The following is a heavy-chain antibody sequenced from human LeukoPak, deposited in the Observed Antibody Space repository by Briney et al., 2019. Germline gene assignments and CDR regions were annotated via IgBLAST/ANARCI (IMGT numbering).Heavy chain of an antibody. Sequence: QPGGSLRLSCSASGFTFSSYAMHGVRQAPGKGLEYVSAINSNGGSTYYADSVKGRFTISRDNSKSTLYLQMSSLRGEDTAVYYCVKVHSSSWYYFDHWGQGTLVTVSS. V-gene: IGHV3-64D*06. J-gene: IGHJ4*02. CDR1: GFTFSSYA. D-gene: IGHD6-13*01. CDR2: INSNGGST. CDR3: VKVHSSSWYYFDH.